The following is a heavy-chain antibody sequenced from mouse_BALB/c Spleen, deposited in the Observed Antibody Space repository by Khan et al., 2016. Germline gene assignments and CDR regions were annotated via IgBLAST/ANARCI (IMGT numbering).Heavy chain of an antibody. CDR2: ISYSGYT. Sequence: EVQLVESGPGLVKPSQSLSLTCTVTGYSITSDYAWNWIRQFPGKKLEWMGYISYSGYTTYNPSLKSRISITRDTSKNQFFLQLSSVTTADTATYYCARRGRRCDYWGRGTSLTVSS. V-gene: IGHV3-2*02. J-gene: IGHJ2*02. CDR1: GYSITSDYA. CDR3: ARRGRRCDY. D-gene: IGHD2-12*01.